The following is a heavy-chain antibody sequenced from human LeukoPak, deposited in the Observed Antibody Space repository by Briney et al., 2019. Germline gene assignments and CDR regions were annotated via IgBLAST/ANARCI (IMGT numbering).Heavy chain of an antibody. J-gene: IGHJ5*02. V-gene: IGHV4-34*01. CDR1: GGSFSGYY. CDR2: INHSGST. Sequence: SETLSLTCAVYGGSFSGYYWSWIRQPPGKGLDWIGEINHSGSTNYNPSLKSRVTISVDTSKNQFSLKLSSVTAADTAVYYCARISSSSLGFDPWGQGTLVTVSS. D-gene: IGHD6-13*01. CDR3: ARISSSSLGFDP.